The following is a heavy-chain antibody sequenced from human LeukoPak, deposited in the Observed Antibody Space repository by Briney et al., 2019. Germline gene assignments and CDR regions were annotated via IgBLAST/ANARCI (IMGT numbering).Heavy chain of an antibody. J-gene: IGHJ4*02. CDR2: INPGDSDT. V-gene: IGHV5-51*01. D-gene: IGHD3-22*01. CDR1: GYSFTSYW. CDR3: ARVASHYYDSSGYFYYFDY. Sequence: GESLKISCKGSGYSFTSYWIGWVRQMPGKGLEWMGIINPGDSDTRHSPSFQGQVTISADKSISTAYLQWSSLKASDTAMYYCARVASHYYDSSGYFYYFDYWGQGTLVTVSS.